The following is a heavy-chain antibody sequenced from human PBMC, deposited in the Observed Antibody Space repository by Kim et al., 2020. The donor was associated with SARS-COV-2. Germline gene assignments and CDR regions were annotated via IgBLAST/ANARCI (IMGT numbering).Heavy chain of an antibody. J-gene: IGHJ5*02. D-gene: IGHD3-10*01. Sequence: SETLSLTCTVSGGSISSSSYYWGWIRQPPGKGLEWIGSIYYSGSTYYNPSLKSRVTISVDTSKNQFSLKLSSVTAADTAVYYCARHLYLVRGVIWFDPWGQGTLVTVSS. CDR1: GGSISSSSYY. V-gene: IGHV4-39*01. CDR3: ARHLYLVRGVIWFDP. CDR2: IYYSGST.